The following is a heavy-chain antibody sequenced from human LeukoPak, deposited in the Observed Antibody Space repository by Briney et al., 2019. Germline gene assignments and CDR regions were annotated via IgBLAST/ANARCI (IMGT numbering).Heavy chain of an antibody. D-gene: IGHD3-22*01. Sequence: GASVKVSCKASGYTFTSYAMHWVRQAPGQRLEWMGWINAGNGNTKYSQKFQGRVTITRDTSASTAYMELSSLRSEDTAVYYCAREYFDDSSGSYFDYWGQGTLVTVSS. CDR2: INAGNGNT. V-gene: IGHV1-3*01. CDR3: AREYFDDSSGSYFDY. J-gene: IGHJ4*02. CDR1: GYTFTSYA.